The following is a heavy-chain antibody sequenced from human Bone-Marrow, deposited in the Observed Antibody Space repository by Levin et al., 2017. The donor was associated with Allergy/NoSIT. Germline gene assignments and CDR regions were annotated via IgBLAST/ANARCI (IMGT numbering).Heavy chain of an antibody. V-gene: IGHV3-30*03. Sequence: GESLKISCAASGFTFSSYGMHWVRQAPGKGLEWVALISSDGSNEYYAASVESLFTMSTDNSKKTVYLQMTSLQIEDSAVYYYATLDGGYYYYYNLDVWGQGTTVTVSS. CDR3: ATLDGGYYYYYNLDV. CDR1: GFTFSSYG. J-gene: IGHJ6*02. CDR2: ISSDGSNE. D-gene: IGHD4-23*01.